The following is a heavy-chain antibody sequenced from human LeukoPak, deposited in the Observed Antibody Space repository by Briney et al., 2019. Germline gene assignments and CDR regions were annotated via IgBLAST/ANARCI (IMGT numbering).Heavy chain of an antibody. CDR3: AKDRTWNDILTGYYIYDCDY. J-gene: IGHJ4*02. V-gene: IGHV3-48*03. CDR1: GFTFSSYE. CDR2: ISSSGSTI. D-gene: IGHD3-9*01. Sequence: GGSLRLSCAASGFTFSSYEMNWVRQAPGKGLEWVSYISSSGSTIYYADSVKGRFTISRDNSKNTLYLQMNSLRAEDTAVYYCAKDRTWNDILTGYYIYDCDYWGQGTLVTVSS.